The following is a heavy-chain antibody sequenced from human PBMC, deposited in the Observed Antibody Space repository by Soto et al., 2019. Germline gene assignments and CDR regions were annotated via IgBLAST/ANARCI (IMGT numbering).Heavy chain of an antibody. D-gene: IGHD2-2*02. V-gene: IGHV1-69*06. CDR3: AREGRGKKAGYNGLVSLGY. J-gene: IGHJ4*02. CDR2: IIPIFNST. CDR1: GSRFSNYV. Sequence: QVQLVQSGAEVKTPGSSLKVSCTVSGSRFSNYVISWVRQAPGHGLEWLGRIIPIFNSTQYAQKFQGRVTITADKSTITAPQELRSLRSDDTAVYYCAREGRGKKAGYNGLVSLGYWGQGTLVTVSS.